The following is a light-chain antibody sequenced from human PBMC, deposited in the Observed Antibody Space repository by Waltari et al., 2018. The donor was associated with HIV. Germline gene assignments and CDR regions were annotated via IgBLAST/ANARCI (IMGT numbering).Light chain of an antibody. Sequence: QSVVTQSPSASGTPGQSVTISCSGSSSNIGSNNVFWYQHLPGTAPKLLISRDNRRRSGVPDRSAGSRSGTSASLAISGLRSEDEAVYYCFVWDDSLSGVVFGGGTSLTVL. CDR1: SSNIGSNN. J-gene: IGLJ2*01. CDR2: RDN. V-gene: IGLV1-47*01. CDR3: FVWDDSLSGVV.